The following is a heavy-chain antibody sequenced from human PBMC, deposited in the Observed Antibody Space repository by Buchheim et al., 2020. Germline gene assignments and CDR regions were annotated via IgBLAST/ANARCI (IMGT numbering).Heavy chain of an antibody. CDR3: ARGDIVVVPAAKDYYGMDV. J-gene: IGHJ6*02. D-gene: IGHD2-2*01. Sequence: QVQLQESGPGLVKPSETLSLTCTVSGGSISSYYWSWIRQPPGKGLEWIGYIYYSGSTNYNPSLKSRVTISVDTSKNQFSLKLSSVTAADTAVYYCARGDIVVVPAAKDYYGMDVWGQGTT. CDR2: IYYSGST. CDR1: GGSISSYY. V-gene: IGHV4-59*01.